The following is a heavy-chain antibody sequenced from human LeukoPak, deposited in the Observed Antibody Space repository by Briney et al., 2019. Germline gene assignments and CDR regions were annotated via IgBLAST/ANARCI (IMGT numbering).Heavy chain of an antibody. J-gene: IGHJ4*02. Sequence: ASVKVSCKASGYTFTGYYMHWVRQAPGQGLEWMGWINPNSGGTNYAQKFQGWVTMTRDTSISTAYMELSRLRSDDTAVYYCAGDREHGDYYDYWGQGTLVTVSS. CDR1: GYTFTGYY. CDR3: AGDREHGDYYDY. D-gene: IGHD1/OR15-1a*01. V-gene: IGHV1-2*04. CDR2: INPNSGGT.